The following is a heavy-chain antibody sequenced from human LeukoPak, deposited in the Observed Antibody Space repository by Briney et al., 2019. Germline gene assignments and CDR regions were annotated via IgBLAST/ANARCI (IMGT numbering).Heavy chain of an antibody. Sequence: SETLSLTCGVSGGSISGYLWTWIRQPPGKGLEWIGYIYHTETATYNPSLKSRLTISVDTSRNQVSLTLTSVTAADTAVYYCTRGDSSRWSYPYFYGMDVWGKGTTVTVSS. CDR1: GGSISGYL. CDR2: IYHTETA. V-gene: IGHV4-59*01. D-gene: IGHD6-13*01. CDR3: TRGDSSRWSYPYFYGMDV. J-gene: IGHJ6*04.